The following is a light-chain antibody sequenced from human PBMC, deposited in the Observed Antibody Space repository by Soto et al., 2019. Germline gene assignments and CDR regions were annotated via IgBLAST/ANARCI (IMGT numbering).Light chain of an antibody. J-gene: IGKJ1*01. CDR1: QSISSW. CDR2: MAS. V-gene: IGKV1-5*03. CDR3: QQYNSYSRT. Sequence: DIQMTQSPSTLSASVGDRVTITCRASQSISSWLAWYQQKPGKAPKLLIHMASNLESGVPSRFSGSGSGKEFTLTISGRQPDDFATYYCQQYNSYSRTFGQGTKVEIK.